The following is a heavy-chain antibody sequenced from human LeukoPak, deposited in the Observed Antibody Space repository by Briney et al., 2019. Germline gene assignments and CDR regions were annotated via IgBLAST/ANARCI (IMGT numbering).Heavy chain of an antibody. CDR1: GFTFDDYA. CDR3: AKVGRSGYYYYYMDV. Sequence: PGGSLRLSCAASGFTFDDYAMHWVRQAPGKGLEWVSLISWDGGSTYYADSVKGRFTISRDNSKNSLYLQMNSLRAEDTALYYCAKVGRSGYYYYYMDVWGKGTTVTVSS. J-gene: IGHJ6*03. V-gene: IGHV3-43D*03. CDR2: ISWDGGST.